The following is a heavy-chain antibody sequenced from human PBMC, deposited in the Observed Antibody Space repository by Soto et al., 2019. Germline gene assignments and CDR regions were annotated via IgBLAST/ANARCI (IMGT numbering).Heavy chain of an antibody. D-gene: IGHD5-12*01. CDR2: ISHDASIK. V-gene: IGHV3-30*18. J-gene: IGHJ6*02. CDR1: GFSFSIYG. CDR3: AKSRIVATINFVYYCMDV. Sequence: PGGSLRLSCAASGFSFSIYGMHWVRQAPGKGLEWVALISHDASIKYYGESVKGRFTISRDNYKNTLSLQMNRLRVDDTAVYFCAKSRIVATINFVYYCMDVWGQGTPVTVSS.